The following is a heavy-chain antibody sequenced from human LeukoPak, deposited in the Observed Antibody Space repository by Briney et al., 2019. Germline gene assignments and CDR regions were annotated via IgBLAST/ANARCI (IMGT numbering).Heavy chain of an antibody. J-gene: IGHJ4*02. Sequence: GGSLRLSCAASGFTLSSYWMIWVRQAPGRGLEWVANIKQDGSEISYVDSVKGRFTISRDNAKNSLYLQMNSLRAEDTAVYYCVRGNPFGGYWGQGTLVTVSS. CDR3: VRGNPFGGY. D-gene: IGHD2-15*01. CDR1: GFTLSSYW. V-gene: IGHV3-7*03. CDR2: IKQDGSEI.